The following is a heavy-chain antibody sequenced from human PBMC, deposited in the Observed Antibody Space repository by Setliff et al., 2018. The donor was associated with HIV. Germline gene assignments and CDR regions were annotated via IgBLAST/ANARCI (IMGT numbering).Heavy chain of an antibody. Sequence: PGGFLRLSCEASGFTFSSYVLHWVRQAPGKGLEWVAVMSTGGDIKIYADSVKGRFTISRDNSKNTLFLQMNSLRPEDTATYYCVRDPIEGYPDYFDYWGQGTLVTVSS. CDR3: VRDPIEGYPDYFDY. J-gene: IGHJ4*02. D-gene: IGHD1-26*01. CDR2: MSTGGDIK. CDR1: GFTFSSYV. V-gene: IGHV3-30-3*01.